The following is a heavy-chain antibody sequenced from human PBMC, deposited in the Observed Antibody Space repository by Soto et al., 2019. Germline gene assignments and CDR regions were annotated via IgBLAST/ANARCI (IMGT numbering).Heavy chain of an antibody. J-gene: IGHJ4*02. CDR1: GFTFSRYW. CDR2: INSDGSSI. Sequence: EVQLVESGGDLVQPGGFLRLSCATSGFTFSRYWMHWVRQVPGKGLVWVSRINSDGSSISYSDSVKGRFTISRDNAKNTLYLQMNSLRVEDTAVYYCARLPADTITSLDYWGQGTLVTVSS. V-gene: IGHV3-74*01. D-gene: IGHD3-3*01. CDR3: ARLPADTITSLDY.